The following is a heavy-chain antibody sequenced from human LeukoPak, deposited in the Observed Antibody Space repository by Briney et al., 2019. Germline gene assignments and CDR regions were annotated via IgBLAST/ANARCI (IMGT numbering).Heavy chain of an antibody. Sequence: SETLSLTCTVSGGSISSYYWSWIRQPPGKGLEWIGYIYYSGSTNYNPSLKSRVTISVDTSKNQFSLKLSSVTAADTAVYYCARVRGFASRYSSSWRYFDYWGQGTLVTVSS. CDR1: GGSISSYY. J-gene: IGHJ4*02. V-gene: IGHV4-59*08. CDR3: ARVRGFASRYSSSWRYFDY. D-gene: IGHD6-13*01. CDR2: IYYSGST.